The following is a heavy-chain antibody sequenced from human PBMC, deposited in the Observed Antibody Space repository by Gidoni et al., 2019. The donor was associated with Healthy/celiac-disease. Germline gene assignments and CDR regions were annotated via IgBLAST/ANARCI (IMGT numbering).Heavy chain of an antibody. Sequence: QVQLVQSGAEVKKPGASVKVSCKASGYPFTGYYMHWGRQAHGPGLEWMGWMNPNSGGTNYAQKFQGRVTMTRDTSISTAYMELSRLRSDDTAVYYCASTRKYCSSTSCYQDYYYYGMDVWGQGTTVTVSS. V-gene: IGHV1-2*02. CDR3: ASTRKYCSSTSCYQDYYYYGMDV. CDR1: GYPFTGYY. D-gene: IGHD2-2*01. J-gene: IGHJ6*02. CDR2: MNPNSGGT.